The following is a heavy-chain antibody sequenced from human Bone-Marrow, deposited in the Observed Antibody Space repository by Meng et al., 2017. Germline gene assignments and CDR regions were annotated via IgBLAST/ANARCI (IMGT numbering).Heavy chain of an antibody. CDR3: ARDLDSLWSGYGMDV. CDR1: GFTFDDYA. D-gene: IGHD2-2*03. Sequence: GGSLRLSCAASGFTFDDYAMHWVRQAPGKGLEWVSLISWDGGSTYYADSVKGRFTISRDNSKNSLYLQMNSLRAEDTAVYYCARDLDSLWSGYGMDVWGQGTTVTFSS. J-gene: IGHJ6*02. V-gene: IGHV3-43D*03. CDR2: ISWDGGST.